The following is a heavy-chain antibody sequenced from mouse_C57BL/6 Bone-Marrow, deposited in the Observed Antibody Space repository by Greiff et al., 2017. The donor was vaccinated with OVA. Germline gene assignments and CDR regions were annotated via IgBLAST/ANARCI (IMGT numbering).Heavy chain of an antibody. CDR2: IWWDDDK. CDR3: ARIEGYGSSSYYYALDY. J-gene: IGHJ4*01. Sequence: QVTLKVSGPGILQPSQTLSLTCSFSGFSLSTFGMGLGWIRQPSGTGLEWLAHIWWDDDKYYNPALKSRLTISKDTSKNQVFLKIANVDTADTATYYCARIEGYGSSSYYYALDYWGQGTSVTVSS. V-gene: IGHV8-8*01. CDR1: GFSLSTFGMG. D-gene: IGHD1-1*01.